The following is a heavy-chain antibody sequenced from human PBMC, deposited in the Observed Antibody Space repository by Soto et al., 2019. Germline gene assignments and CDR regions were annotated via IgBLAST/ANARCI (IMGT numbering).Heavy chain of an antibody. Sequence: QVQLVQSGAEVKKPGSSVKVSCKASGGTFSSYAISWVRQAPGQGLEWMGGIIPIFGTANYAQKFQGRVTITADESTSTAYMELSSLRSEDTAVYYCASPXXXXTGTTSHYYYGMDVWGQGTTVTVSS. V-gene: IGHV1-69*01. J-gene: IGHJ6*02. D-gene: IGHD1-1*01. CDR3: ASPXXXXTGTTSHYYYGMDV. CDR1: GGTFSSYA. CDR2: IIPIFGTA.